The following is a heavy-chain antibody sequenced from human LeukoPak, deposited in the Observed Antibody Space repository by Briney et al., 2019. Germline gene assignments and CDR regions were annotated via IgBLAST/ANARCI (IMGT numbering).Heavy chain of an antibody. V-gene: IGHV1-2*06. CDR3: ASLPDYYGSGRTDY. CDR2: INPNSGGT. Sequence: VASVKVSCKASGYTFTGYYMHWVRQAPGQGLEWMGRINPNSGGTNYAQKFQGRVTMTRDTSISTAYMELSRLRSEDTAVYYCASLPDYYGSGRTDYWGQGTLVTVSS. CDR1: GYTFTGYY. D-gene: IGHD3-10*01. J-gene: IGHJ4*02.